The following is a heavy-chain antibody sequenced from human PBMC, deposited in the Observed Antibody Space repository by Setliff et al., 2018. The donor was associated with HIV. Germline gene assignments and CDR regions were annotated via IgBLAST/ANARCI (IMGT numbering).Heavy chain of an antibody. Sequence: SETLSLTCTVSGSSINNYYWTWIRQPAGKGLEWIGRIYPTGVTNYNPSLTSRLTMSVDMSKNQFSLKVRSVTAADTAVYYCARITMVRGVYYGMDVWGQGTTVTVSS. V-gene: IGHV4-4*07. J-gene: IGHJ6*02. CDR1: GSSINNYY. CDR2: IYPTGVT. D-gene: IGHD3-10*01. CDR3: ARITMVRGVYYGMDV.